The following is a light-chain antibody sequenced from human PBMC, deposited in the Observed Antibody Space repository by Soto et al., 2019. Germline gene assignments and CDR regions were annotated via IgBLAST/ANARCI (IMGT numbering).Light chain of an antibody. J-gene: IGKJ1*01. Sequence: DIQMTQSPSSLSASVGDRVTITCRASQSISSYLNWYQQKPGKAPKLLIYAASSLQSGVPSRFIDSGSGTEYTLTMSSLQSEDFATYYWHHRYSTPPWTFDQGNKVEIK. CDR3: HHRYSTPPWT. V-gene: IGKV1-39*01. CDR1: QSISSY. CDR2: AAS.